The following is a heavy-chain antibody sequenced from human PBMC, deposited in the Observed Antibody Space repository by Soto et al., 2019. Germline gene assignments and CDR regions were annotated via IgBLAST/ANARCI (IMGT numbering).Heavy chain of an antibody. CDR3: TLGSWSAETFDI. CDR2: ILPMLDIT. V-gene: IGHV1-69*02. Sequence: QVQLVQSGAEVKKPGSSVKVSCKASGGTFSTYTIIWVRQAPGQGLEWMGRILPMLDITNSAQRFQARVTITADKSTSTAYLELSSLRSEDTAVYYCTLGSWSAETFDIWGRGTMVTVSS. CDR1: GGTFSTYT. D-gene: IGHD6-13*01. J-gene: IGHJ3*02.